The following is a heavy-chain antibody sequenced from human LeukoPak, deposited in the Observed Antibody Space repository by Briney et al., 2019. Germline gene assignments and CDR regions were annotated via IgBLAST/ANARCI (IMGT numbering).Heavy chain of an antibody. CDR1: GFTFNSYA. CDR2: TSGSGGST. V-gene: IGHV3-23*01. D-gene: IGHD6-19*01. J-gene: IGHJ4*02. CDR3: AKTTAGYSSGRYPGWPIDY. Sequence: GGSLRLSCAASGFTFNSYAIYWVRQAPGKGLGWVSGTSGSGGSTYHADSVKGRFSISRDNSRNTVFLQMHSLRAEDTALYYCAKTTAGYSSGRYPGWPIDYWGQGTLVTVSS.